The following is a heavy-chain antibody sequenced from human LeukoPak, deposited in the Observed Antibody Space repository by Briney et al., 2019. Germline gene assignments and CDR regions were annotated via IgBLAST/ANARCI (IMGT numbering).Heavy chain of an antibody. CDR2: ISAYNGNT. CDR3: ARDLVGDYCDYVLWAFDI. Sequence: ASVKVSCKASGYTFTSYGISWVRQAPGQGLEWMGWISAYNGNTNYAQKLQGRVTMTTDTSTSTAYMELRSLRSDDTAVYYCARDLVGDYCDYVLWAFDIWGQGTMVTVSS. D-gene: IGHD4-17*01. CDR1: GYTFTSYG. J-gene: IGHJ3*02. V-gene: IGHV1-18*01.